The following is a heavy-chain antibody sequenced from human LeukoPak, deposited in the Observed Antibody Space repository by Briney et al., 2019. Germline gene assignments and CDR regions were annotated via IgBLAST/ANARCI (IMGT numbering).Heavy chain of an antibody. CDR3: ARDREIMKPYYYVMDV. D-gene: IGHD3-16*01. Sequence: SETLSLTCTVSGGSLSNYYWGWLRQAPGKAPEWMGYISHSGFINYNPSLMSRITISVDTAKNQFSVKLTSVTAADTAVYFCARDREIMKPYYYVMDVWGQGTTVIVSS. CDR2: ISHSGFI. CDR1: GGSLSNYY. J-gene: IGHJ6*02. V-gene: IGHV4-59*01.